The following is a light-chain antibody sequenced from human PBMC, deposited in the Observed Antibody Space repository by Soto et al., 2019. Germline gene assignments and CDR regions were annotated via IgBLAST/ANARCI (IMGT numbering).Light chain of an antibody. Sequence: DIQMTQSPSSLSASVGDRVTITCQASQDINNYLNWYQQKPGQAPKLLIYDASGLEVGVPSRFSGSGSGTHFTLTISVLQPEDIATYYCQQFGYLTFIFGQGTRLEIK. V-gene: IGKV1-33*01. CDR2: DAS. CDR3: QQFGYLTFI. CDR1: QDINNY. J-gene: IGKJ5*01.